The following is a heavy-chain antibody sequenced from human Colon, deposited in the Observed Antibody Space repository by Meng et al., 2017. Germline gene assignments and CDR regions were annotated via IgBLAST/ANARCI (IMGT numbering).Heavy chain of an antibody. D-gene: IGHD2-21*02. CDR2: IRQDGSDK. Sequence: GGSLRLSCVASGFTFSDYWMHWVRQAPGRGLEWVANIRQDGSDKNYVDSVRGRFTISRDNANNLLYLQMSSLSPEDTADYYCARDSEYGSDDCWPDALDVWGQGTKVTVSS. CDR1: GFTFSDYW. CDR3: ARDSEYGSDDCWPDALDV. V-gene: IGHV3-7*01. J-gene: IGHJ3*01.